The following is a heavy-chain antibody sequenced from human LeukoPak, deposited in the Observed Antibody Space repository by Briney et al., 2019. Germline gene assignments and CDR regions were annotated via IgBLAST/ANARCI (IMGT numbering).Heavy chain of an antibody. V-gene: IGHV4-4*09. CDR1: GGSISSYY. CDR2: IYTSGST. Sequence: SETLSLTCTVSGGSISSYYWSWIRQPPGKGLEWIGYIYTSGSTNYNPSLKSRVTISVDTSKNQFSLKLSSVTAADTAVYYCASYRGAYNAFDIWGQGTMVTVSS. J-gene: IGHJ3*02. D-gene: IGHD4-11*01. CDR3: ASYRGAYNAFDI.